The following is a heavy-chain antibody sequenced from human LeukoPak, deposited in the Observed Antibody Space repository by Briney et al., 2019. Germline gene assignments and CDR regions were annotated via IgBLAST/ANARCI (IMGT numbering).Heavy chain of an antibody. V-gene: IGHV3-21*01. J-gene: IGHJ4*02. Sequence: PGGSLRLSCAASGFTFSSYSMNWVRQAPGKGLEWVSSISSSSSYIYYADSVKGRFTISRDNAKNSLYLQMNSLRAEDTAVYYCAREGRRIAAAGANDYWGQGTLVTVSS. D-gene: IGHD6-13*01. CDR1: GFTFSSYS. CDR2: ISSSSSYI. CDR3: AREGRRIAAAGANDY.